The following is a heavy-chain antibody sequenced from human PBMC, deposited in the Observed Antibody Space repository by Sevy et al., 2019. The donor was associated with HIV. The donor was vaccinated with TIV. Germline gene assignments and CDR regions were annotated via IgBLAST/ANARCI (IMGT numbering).Heavy chain of an antibody. CDR3: ANTYSGGYSHSYLDALDF. CDR1: GFSFSYYG. D-gene: IGHD2-15*01. V-gene: IGHV3-30*18. CDR2: ISHDGINE. J-gene: IGHJ6*02. Sequence: GGSLRLSCIGSGFSFSYYGIHWVRQSPGKGLDWVALISHDGINEYYADSVKGRFTISRDNSKNTVYLEMNSLRNEDTAIYFYANTYSGGYSHSYLDALDFWGQGTTVTVSS.